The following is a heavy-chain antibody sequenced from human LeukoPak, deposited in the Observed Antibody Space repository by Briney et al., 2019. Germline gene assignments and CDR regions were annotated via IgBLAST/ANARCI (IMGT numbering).Heavy chain of an antibody. V-gene: IGHV3-21*01. J-gene: IGHJ4*02. CDR1: GFTFSSYA. D-gene: IGHD3-9*01. CDR3: AIDILTGPYLDY. Sequence: GGPLRLSCAASGFTFSSYAMNWVRQAPGKGLEWVSSISSSSSYIYYADSVKGRFTISRDNAKNSLYLQMNSLRAEDTAVYYCAIDILTGPYLDYWGQGTLVTVSS. CDR2: ISSSSSYI.